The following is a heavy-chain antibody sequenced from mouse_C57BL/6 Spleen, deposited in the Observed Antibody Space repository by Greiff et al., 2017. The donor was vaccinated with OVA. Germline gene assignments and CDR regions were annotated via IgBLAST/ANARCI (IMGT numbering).Heavy chain of an antibody. D-gene: IGHD2-1*01. CDR2: IRLKSDNYAT. CDR3: TRGNSFAY. V-gene: IGHV6-3*01. CDR1: GFTFSNYW. Sequence: EVQLVESGGGLVQPGGSMKLSCVASGFTFSNYWMNWVRQSPEKGLEWVAQIRLKSDNYATHYAESVKGRFTISRDDSKSSVYLQMNNLRAEDTGIYYCTRGNSFAYWGQGTLVTVSA. J-gene: IGHJ3*01.